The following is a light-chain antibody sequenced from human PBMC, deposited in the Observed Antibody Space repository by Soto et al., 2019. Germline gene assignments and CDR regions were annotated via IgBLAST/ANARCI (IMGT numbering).Light chain of an antibody. CDR2: SNN. J-gene: IGLJ1*01. V-gene: IGLV1-44*01. Sequence: QAVVTQPPSASGTPGQRVTTSCSGSSPNIGSNTVNWYQQLPGTAPKLLIYSNNQRPSGVPDRFSGSKSGTSASLAISGLQSEDEADYYCAAWDDSLSGYVFGTGTKLTVL. CDR3: AAWDDSLSGYV. CDR1: SPNIGSNT.